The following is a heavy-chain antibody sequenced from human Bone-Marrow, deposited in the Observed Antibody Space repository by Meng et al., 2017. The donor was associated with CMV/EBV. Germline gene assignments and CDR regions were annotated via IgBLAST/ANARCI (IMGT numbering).Heavy chain of an antibody. CDR3: ARGKCSSTSCYTLDP. CDR1: GFTFSSYS. J-gene: IGHJ5*02. V-gene: IGHV3-48*04. D-gene: IGHD2-2*02. Sequence: GESLKISCAASGFTFSSYSMNWVRQAPGKGLEWVSYISSSSSTIYYADSVKGRFTISRDNAKNSLYLQMNSLRAEDTAVYYCARGKCSSTSCYTLDPWGQGTLVTVSS. CDR2: ISSSSSTI.